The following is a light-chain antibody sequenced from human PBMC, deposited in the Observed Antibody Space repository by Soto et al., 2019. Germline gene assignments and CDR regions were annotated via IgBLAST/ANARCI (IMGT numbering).Light chain of an antibody. J-gene: IGKJ4*01. CDR3: QHRNDWPLT. CDR1: QSVGSW. Sequence: EIVLTQSPATLSLSPGESVTLSCRASQSVGSWLAWYQQKPGQAPRLLIYDASNRATGIPARFSGSGSGTDFTLTISSLEPEDFAVYYCQHRNDWPLTFGGGTKVEIK. V-gene: IGKV3-11*01. CDR2: DAS.